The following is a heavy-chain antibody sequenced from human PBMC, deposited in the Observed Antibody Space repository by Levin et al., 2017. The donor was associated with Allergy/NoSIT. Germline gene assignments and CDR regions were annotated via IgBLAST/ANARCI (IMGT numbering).Heavy chain of an antibody. CDR2: IYYSGST. CDR3: ARQVIVVVPAAMLNWFDP. V-gene: IGHV4-39*01. Sequence: PSETLSLTCTVSGGSISSSSYYWGWIRQPPGKGLEWIGSIYYSGSTYYNPSLKSRVTISVDTSKNQFSLKLSSVTAADTAVYYCARQVIVVVPAAMLNWFDPWGQGTLVTVSS. J-gene: IGHJ5*02. D-gene: IGHD2-2*01. CDR1: GGSISSSSYY.